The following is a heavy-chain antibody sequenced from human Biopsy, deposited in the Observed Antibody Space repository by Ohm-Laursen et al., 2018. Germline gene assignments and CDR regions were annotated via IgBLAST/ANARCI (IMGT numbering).Heavy chain of an antibody. CDR2: IYYRGNT. V-gene: IGHV4-34*01. CDR3: ARHGSQGYCTGGSCVDY. CDR1: GESFSGYY. J-gene: IGHJ4*02. D-gene: IGHD2-15*01. Sequence: SETLSLTCAVYGESFSGYYWSWIRQTPGKGLEWIGSIYYRGNTNYNPSLKSRVTISVDTSKNQFSLKLSSATAADTAVFYCARHGSQGYCTGGSCVDYWGQGALVTVSS.